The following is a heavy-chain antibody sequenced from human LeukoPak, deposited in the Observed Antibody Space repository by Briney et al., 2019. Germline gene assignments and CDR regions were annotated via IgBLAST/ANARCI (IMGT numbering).Heavy chain of an antibody. D-gene: IGHD2-2*01. CDR3: ARDPRWLTPDCTSTSCYENYFAP. CDR2: VHHNAGA. Sequence: PSETLSLTCAVSGYSISSGYYWAWIRQPPGRGLEWIASVHHNAGAPYNPSLRSRVTISVDASTHHFSLNLSSVTVADTAVYFCARDPRWLTPDCTSTSCYENYFAPWGQGTLVTVSS. V-gene: IGHV4-38-2*02. CDR1: GYSISSGYY. J-gene: IGHJ5*02.